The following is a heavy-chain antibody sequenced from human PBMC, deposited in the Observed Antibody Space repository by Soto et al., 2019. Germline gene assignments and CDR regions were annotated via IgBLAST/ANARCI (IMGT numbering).Heavy chain of an antibody. CDR1: GFTFSNAW. D-gene: IGHD1-26*01. Sequence: GGSLRLSCAASGFTFSNAWMNWVRQAPGKGLEWVGRIKSKTNGGTTDYAAPAKGRFTISRDDSKNTLYLQINSLKIEDTAIYYCATDVPGEPHLIDYWGQGTLVTVSS. J-gene: IGHJ4*02. CDR3: ATDVPGEPHLIDY. CDR2: IKSKTNGGTT. V-gene: IGHV3-15*01.